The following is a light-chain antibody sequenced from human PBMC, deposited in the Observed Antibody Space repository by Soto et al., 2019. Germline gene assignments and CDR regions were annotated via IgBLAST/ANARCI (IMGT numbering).Light chain of an antibody. J-gene: IGKJ1*01. CDR3: QQYGRSPRT. Sequence: EIVVTQSPGIVSLSPGERATLACKASQSISSDHLARHQQRPGQSPRLLIYGASSRTTGVPVRFSGTGSGTDFTLTISRMEPEDFAVYCCQQYGRSPRTFGQGTKVDIK. V-gene: IGKV3-20*01. CDR1: QSISSDH. CDR2: GAS.